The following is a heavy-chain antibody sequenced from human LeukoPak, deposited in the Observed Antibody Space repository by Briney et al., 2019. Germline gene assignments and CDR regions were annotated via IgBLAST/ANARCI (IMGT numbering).Heavy chain of an antibody. D-gene: IGHD2-21*01. CDR3: ARAAFGGAPYDYGMDV. J-gene: IGHJ6*02. Sequence: GGSLRLSCAASGFTFSSYVMSWVRQAPGKGPEWVSGISGSGHTTYYADSAKGRFTISRDNSKNTLYLQMNSLRAEDTSVYYCARAAFGGAPYDYGMDVWGQGTTVTVSS. CDR2: ISGSGHTT. CDR1: GFTFSSYV. V-gene: IGHV3-23*01.